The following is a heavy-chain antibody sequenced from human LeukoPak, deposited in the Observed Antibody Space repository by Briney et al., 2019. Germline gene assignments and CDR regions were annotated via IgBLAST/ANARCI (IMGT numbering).Heavy chain of an antibody. CDR3: ARNLGGPFDY. Sequence: GGSLRLSCAASGFTVSTNYMSWVRQAPGKGLVWVCGVNNVGNRTHYADSVKGRFTISRDNGKSTVYLQMNSLRVDDTAVYFCARNLGGPFDYWGQGSLVTASS. CDR1: GFTVSTNY. CDR2: VNNVGNRT. V-gene: IGHV3-74*01. J-gene: IGHJ4*02.